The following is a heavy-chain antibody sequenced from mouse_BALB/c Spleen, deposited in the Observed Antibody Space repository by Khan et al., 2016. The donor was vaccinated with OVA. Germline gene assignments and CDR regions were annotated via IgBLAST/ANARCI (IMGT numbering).Heavy chain of an antibody. V-gene: IGHV2-9*02. CDR1: GFSLSNYG. CDR3: ARSYAYDEGGFAY. J-gene: IGHJ3*01. D-gene: IGHD2-2*01. Sequence: QVQLKESGPGLVAPSQSLSITCTVSGFSLSNYGVHWVRQPPGKGLEWLGVIWTGGITNYNSALMSRLSISKDNSKSQVFLKMNRLQTDDTAIYYSARSYAYDEGGFAYWGQGTLVTVSA. CDR2: IWTGGIT.